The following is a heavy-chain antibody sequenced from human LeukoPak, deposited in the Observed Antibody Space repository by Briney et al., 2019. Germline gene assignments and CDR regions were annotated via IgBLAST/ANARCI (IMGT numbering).Heavy chain of an antibody. V-gene: IGHV3-33*01. J-gene: IGHJ6*02. CDR1: GFTFSSYG. CDR2: IWYDGSNK. D-gene: IGHD3-9*01. CDR3: ARAPDLYYDILTGYYHYYYGMDV. Sequence: GGSLRLSCAASGFTFSSYGMQGVRQAPGKGREWVAGIWYDGSNKYYADSVKGRFTISRDNSKNTVYLKMNSLRAEDTAEYYCARAPDLYYDILTGYYHYYYGMDVWGQGTTVTVSS.